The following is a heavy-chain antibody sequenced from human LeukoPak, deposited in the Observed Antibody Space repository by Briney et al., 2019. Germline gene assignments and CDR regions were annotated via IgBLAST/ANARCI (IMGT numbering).Heavy chain of an antibody. V-gene: IGHV1-2*02. CDR3: AREMYRWDY. J-gene: IGHJ4*02. CDR2: IDPNSGGT. D-gene: IGHD1-26*01. CDR1: GYTFSSYY. Sequence: GASVKVSCKATGYTFSSYYLHRVRQAPGQGLEWMGWIDPNSGGTTYAQRFQGRVAMTRDTSISTVYMELSRLRSDDTAVYYCAREMYRWDYWGQGTLVTVSS.